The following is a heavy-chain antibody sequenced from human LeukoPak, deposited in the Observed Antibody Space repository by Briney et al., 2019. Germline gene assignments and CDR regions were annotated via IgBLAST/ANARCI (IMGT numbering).Heavy chain of an antibody. CDR3: ARAGYSGYDYDY. CDR1: GGSISSYH. Sequence: PSETLSLTCTVSGGSISSYHWSWLRQPPGKGLEWIGYIYYSGSTNYNPSLKSRVTISVDTSKNQFSLKLSSVTAADTAVYYFARAGYSGYDYDYWGQGTLVTVSS. V-gene: IGHV4-59*01. J-gene: IGHJ4*02. CDR2: IYYSGST. D-gene: IGHD5-12*01.